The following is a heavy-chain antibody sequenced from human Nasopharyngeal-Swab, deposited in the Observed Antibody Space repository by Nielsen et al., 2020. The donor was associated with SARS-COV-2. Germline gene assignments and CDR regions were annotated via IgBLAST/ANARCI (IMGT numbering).Heavy chain of an antibody. CDR1: GGSISTTNSN. V-gene: IGHV4-39*07. Sequence: SEPLSLTCTVSGGSISTTNSNWAWIRKSPGKGLQCIGTISYSGSTYYKPSLNSRVTITLHTSKNQFFLRLSSVTAADTAVYYCARDLGYAFTGRGVNWFDPWGQGTLVTVSS. D-gene: IGHD2-8*02. J-gene: IGHJ5*02. CDR2: ISYSGST. CDR3: ARDLGYAFTGRGVNWFDP.